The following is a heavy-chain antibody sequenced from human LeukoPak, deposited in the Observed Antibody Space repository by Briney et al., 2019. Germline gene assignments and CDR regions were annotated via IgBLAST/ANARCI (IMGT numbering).Heavy chain of an antibody. Sequence: GGSLRLSCTASGFTFSSYEMNWVRQAPGKGLEWVSYISSSGSTIYYADSVKGRFTISRDNAKNSLYLQMNSLRAEDTAVYYCARTYYDILTGYNPYFDYWGQGILVTVSS. CDR3: ARTYYDILTGYNPYFDY. D-gene: IGHD3-9*01. J-gene: IGHJ4*02. V-gene: IGHV3-48*03. CDR2: ISSSGSTI. CDR1: GFTFSSYE.